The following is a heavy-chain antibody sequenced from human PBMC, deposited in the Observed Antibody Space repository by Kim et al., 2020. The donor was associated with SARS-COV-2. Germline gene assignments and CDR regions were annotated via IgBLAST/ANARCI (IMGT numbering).Heavy chain of an antibody. Sequence: GGSLRLSCAASGFTFGYFGMHWVRQAPGKGLEWVAIISYDGSNKYYADSVKGRFTISRDDSKNTLYLQMHSLRAEDTAVYYCAKGPGAPARGNPFDY. CDR1: GFTFGYFG. V-gene: IGHV3-30*18. CDR2: ISYDGSNK. CDR3: AKGPGAPARGNPFDY. J-gene: IGHJ4*01. D-gene: IGHD1-26*01.